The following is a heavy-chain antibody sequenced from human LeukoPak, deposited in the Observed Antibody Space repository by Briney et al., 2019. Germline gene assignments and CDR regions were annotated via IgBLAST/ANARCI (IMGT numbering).Heavy chain of an antibody. D-gene: IGHD3-10*01. CDR1: GFTFSSYA. V-gene: IGHV3-23*01. Sequence: GGSLRLSCAASGFTFSSYAMSWVRQAPGKGLEWVSAISGSGGSTYYADSVKGRFTISRDNPKNTLYLQMNSLRAEDTAVYYCAKDLDYYGSGMGVWGQGTTVTVSS. CDR3: AKDLDYYGSGMGV. J-gene: IGHJ6*02. CDR2: ISGSGGST.